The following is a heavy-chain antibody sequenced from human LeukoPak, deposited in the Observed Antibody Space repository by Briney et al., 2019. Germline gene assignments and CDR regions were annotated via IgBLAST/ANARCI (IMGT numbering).Heavy chain of an antibody. D-gene: IGHD3-10*01. V-gene: IGHV3-9*01. CDR3: AKAHLPMVRGVTYFDY. Sequence: GRSLRLSCAASGFTFDDYAMHWVRQAPGRGLEWVSGISWNSGSIGYADSVKGRFTISRDNAKNSLYLQMNSLRAEDTALYYCAKAHLPMVRGVTYFDYWGQGTLVTVSS. J-gene: IGHJ4*02. CDR1: GFTFDDYA. CDR2: ISWNSGSI.